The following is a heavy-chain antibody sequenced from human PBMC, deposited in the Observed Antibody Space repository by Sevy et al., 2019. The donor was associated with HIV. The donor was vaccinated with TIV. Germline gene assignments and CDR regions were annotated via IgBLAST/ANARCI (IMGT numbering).Heavy chain of an antibody. V-gene: IGHV1-24*01. CDR2: FDPEDGET. Sequence: ASVKVSCKVSGYSLTGLSMHWVRQAPGKGLEWVGGFDPEDGETTYAQKFQGRVTVTEDTSTDTAYMELSSLRSDDTAVYYCATGFPGEYPDCGSIRGYTDYFAQWGQRTLVTVSS. D-gene: IGHD2-2*02. J-gene: IGHJ4*02. CDR3: ATGFPGEYPDCGSIRGYTDYFAQ. CDR1: GYSLTGLS.